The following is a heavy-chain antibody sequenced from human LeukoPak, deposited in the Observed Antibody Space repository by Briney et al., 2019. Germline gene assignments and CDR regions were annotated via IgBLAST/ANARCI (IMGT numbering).Heavy chain of an antibody. J-gene: IGHJ4*02. D-gene: IGHD2/OR15-2a*01. Sequence: ASVKVSCKASGGTFSSYAISWVRQAPGQGLEWMGGIIPIFGTANYAQKFQGRVTITADESTSTAYMELSSLRSEDTAVYYCASGISGLIPVFDYWGQGTLVTVSS. CDR2: IIPIFGTA. CDR1: GGTFSSYA. CDR3: ASGISGLIPVFDY. V-gene: IGHV1-69*13.